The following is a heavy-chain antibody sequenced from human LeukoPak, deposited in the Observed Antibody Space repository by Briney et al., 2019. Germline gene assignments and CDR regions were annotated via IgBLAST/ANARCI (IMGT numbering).Heavy chain of an antibody. J-gene: IGHJ6*04. CDR1: GFTVSSYG. V-gene: IGHV3-48*04. Sequence: GGSLRLSCAASGFTVSSYGMSWIRQAPGKGLEWVSYISSSGSTIYYADSVKGRFTISRDNTKNSLYLQMNSLRAEDTAVYYCARDRASSGWLFSEPPHPATYGSYGVWGKGTTVTVSS. D-gene: IGHD6-19*01. CDR3: ARDRASSGWLFSEPPHPATYGSYGV. CDR2: ISSSGSTI.